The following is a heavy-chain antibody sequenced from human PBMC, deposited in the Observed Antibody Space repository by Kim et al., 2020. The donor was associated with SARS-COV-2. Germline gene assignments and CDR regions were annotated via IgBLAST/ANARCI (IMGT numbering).Heavy chain of an antibody. Sequence: GGSLRLSCAASGFTFSTYWMHWVRQAPGTGLVWVSRVKGDGSSIIYADSVKGRLTISRDNAKNTLYLQMNSLRAEDTAVYYCARDSDRIGYSRFEGWGQGPLVTVSS. V-gene: IGHV3-74*01. D-gene: IGHD2-21*01. CDR2: VKGDGSSI. J-gene: IGHJ4*02. CDR3: ARDSDRIGYSRFEG. CDR1: GFTFSTYW.